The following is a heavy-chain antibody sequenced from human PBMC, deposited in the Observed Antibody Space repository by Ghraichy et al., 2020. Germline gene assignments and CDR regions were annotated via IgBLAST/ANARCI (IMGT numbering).Heavy chain of an antibody. CDR1: GFTFTSYN. V-gene: IGHV3-21*01. Sequence: GGSLRLSCAASGFTFTSYNMNWVHQTPGKGLEWISSISTSSYDIYYAASVKGRFTTSRDNAKNSLFLQLNSLRAEDTAVYYCARVNNGGYGALDHWGQGTLVTVSS. CDR3: ARVNNGGYGALDH. J-gene: IGHJ4*02. D-gene: IGHD3-22*01. CDR2: ISTSSYDI.